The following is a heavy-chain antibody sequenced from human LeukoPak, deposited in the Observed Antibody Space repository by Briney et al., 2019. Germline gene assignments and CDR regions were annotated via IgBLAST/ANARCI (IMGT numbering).Heavy chain of an antibody. CDR1: GFTLSSYW. Sequence: GGSLRLSCVASGFTLSSYWTSWVRQAPGKGLEWVANIKQDGSKKSYVDSVKGRFTISRDNSKNTLYLQMNSLRAEDTAVYYCAKGGVWLQLQGGFDYWGQGTLVTVSS. CDR2: IKQDGSKK. J-gene: IGHJ4*02. V-gene: IGHV3-7*01. CDR3: AKGGVWLQLQGGFDY. D-gene: IGHD5-24*01.